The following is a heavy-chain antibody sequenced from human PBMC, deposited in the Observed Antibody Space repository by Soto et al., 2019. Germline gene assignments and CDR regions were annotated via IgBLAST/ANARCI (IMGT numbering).Heavy chain of an antibody. CDR2: ISSDGRTE. J-gene: IGHJ4*02. V-gene: IGHV3-30*03. D-gene: IGHD6-6*01. CDR1: GFTFSSYG. Sequence: PGGSLRLSCAASGFTFSSYGMHWVRQPPGKGLEWVAVISSDGRTEYYGDSVKGRFTISRDSSKNKLYLQMNSLRAEDTAVYYCARDEVRKEGEYFDFWGQGSLVTVSS. CDR3: ARDEVRKEGEYFDF.